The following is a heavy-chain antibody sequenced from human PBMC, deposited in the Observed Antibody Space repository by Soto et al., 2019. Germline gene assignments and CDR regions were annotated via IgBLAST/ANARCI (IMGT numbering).Heavy chain of an antibody. Sequence: PGGSLRLSCAASGFTFDEYALTWVRQAPGKGLEWVAGINWNGGSKGYADSAKGRFTISRDNAKSSLYLQMNNLRAEDTAFYFCARATQSYYDTSGYYSYVHWGQGAQVTVSS. D-gene: IGHD3-22*01. CDR3: ARATQSYYDTSGYYSYVH. V-gene: IGHV3-20*04. CDR1: GFTFDEYA. J-gene: IGHJ4*02. CDR2: INWNGGSK.